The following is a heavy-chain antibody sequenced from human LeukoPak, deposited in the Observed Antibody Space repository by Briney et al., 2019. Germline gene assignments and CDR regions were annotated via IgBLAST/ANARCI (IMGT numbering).Heavy chain of an antibody. V-gene: IGHV5-51*01. Sequence: GESLKIPCKGSGYSFTSYWIGWVRQMPGKGLEWMGIIYPGDSDTRYSPSFQGQVTISADKSISTAYLQWSSLKASDTAMYYCARLGRIAAAGTGYFDYWGQGTLVTASS. CDR2: IYPGDSDT. J-gene: IGHJ4*02. CDR1: GYSFTSYW. D-gene: IGHD6-13*01. CDR3: ARLGRIAAAGTGYFDY.